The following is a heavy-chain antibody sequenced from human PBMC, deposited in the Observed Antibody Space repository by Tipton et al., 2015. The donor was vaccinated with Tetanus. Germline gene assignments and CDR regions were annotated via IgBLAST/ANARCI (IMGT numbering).Heavy chain of an antibody. J-gene: IGHJ5*02. CDR1: GGSISSYY. CDR2: IYTSGST. CDR3: ARHWGPRPGIAAAGTWWFDP. Sequence: TLSLTCTVSGGSISSYYWSWIRQPAGKGLEWIGRIYTSGSTNYNPSLKSRVTMSVDTSKNQFSLKLTSVIASDTAVYYCARHWGPRPGIAAAGTWWFDPWGQGTLVTVSS. D-gene: IGHD6-13*01. V-gene: IGHV4-4*07.